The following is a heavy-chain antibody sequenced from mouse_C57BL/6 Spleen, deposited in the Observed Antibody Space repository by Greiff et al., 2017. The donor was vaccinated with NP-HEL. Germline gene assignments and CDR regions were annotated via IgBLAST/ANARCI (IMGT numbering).Heavy chain of an antibody. V-gene: IGHV1-69*01. CDR1: GYTFTSYW. CDR3: ARVTTPYYYAMDY. CDR2: IDPSDSYT. D-gene: IGHD2-2*01. J-gene: IGHJ4*01. Sequence: QVQLQQPGAELVMPGASVKLSCKASGYTFTSYWMHWVKQRPGQGLEWIGEIDPSDSYTNYNQKFKGKSTLTVDKSSSTAYMQLSSLTSEDSAVYYCARVTTPYYYAMDYWGQGTSVTVSS.